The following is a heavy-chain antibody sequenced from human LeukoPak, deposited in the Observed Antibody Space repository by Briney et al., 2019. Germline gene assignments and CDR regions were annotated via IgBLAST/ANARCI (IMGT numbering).Heavy chain of an antibody. CDR1: GFTFSSYS. V-gene: IGHV3-21*01. J-gene: IGHJ4*02. CDR3: ARDHYYGSGSHFDY. D-gene: IGHD3-10*01. Sequence: GGSLRLSCAAPGFTFSSYSMNWVRQAPGKGLEWVSSISSSSYIYYADSVKGRFTISRDNAKNSLYLQMNSLRAEDTAVYYCARDHYYGSGSHFDYWGQGTLVSVSS. CDR2: ISSSSYI.